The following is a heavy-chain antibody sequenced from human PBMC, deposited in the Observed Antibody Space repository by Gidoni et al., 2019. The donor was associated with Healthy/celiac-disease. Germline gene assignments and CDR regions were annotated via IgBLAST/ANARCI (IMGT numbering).Heavy chain of an antibody. CDR2: ISGSGGST. J-gene: IGHJ4*02. D-gene: IGHD6-19*01. CDR3: AKDPIRSPLIAVAGTNFDY. CDR1: GFTFSSYA. Sequence: EVQLLASGVGLVQPGGSLRLSCAAYGFTFSSYASRWVRQAPGKGLEWVSAISGSGGSTYYADSVKGRFSISRDNSKNTLYLQMNSLRAEDTAVYYCAKDPIRSPLIAVAGTNFDYWGQGTLVTVSS. V-gene: IGHV3-23*01.